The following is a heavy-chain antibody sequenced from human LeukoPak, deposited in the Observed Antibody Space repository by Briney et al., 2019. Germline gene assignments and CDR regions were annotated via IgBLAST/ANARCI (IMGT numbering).Heavy chain of an antibody. CDR2: IYYSGST. J-gene: IGHJ4*02. V-gene: IGHV4-31*03. CDR3: ARGEWGSYRENYFDY. CDR1: GGSISSGGYY. Sequence: PSETLSLTCTVSGGSISSGGYYWSWIRQHPGKGLEWIGYIYYSGSTYYNPSLKSRVTISVDTSKNQFSLKLSSVTAADTAVYYCARGEWGSYRENYFDYWGQGTLVTVSS. D-gene: IGHD3-16*02.